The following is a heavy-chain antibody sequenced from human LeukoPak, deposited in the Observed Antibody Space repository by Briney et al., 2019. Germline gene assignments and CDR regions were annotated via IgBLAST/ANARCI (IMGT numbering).Heavy chain of an antibody. D-gene: IGHD3-22*01. CDR2: ISSSRSTT. CDR3: ARGGSGYGDYYYFYGLDV. J-gene: IGHJ6*02. CDR1: GFTLSNYG. V-gene: IGHV3-48*02. Sequence: GGSLRLSCAASGFTLSNYGMNWVRQAPGKGLEWVSYISSSRSTTYYADSVKGRFTISRDSAKNSLDLQMNSLRDGDTAEYYCARGGSGYGDYYYFYGLDVWGQGTTVTVSS.